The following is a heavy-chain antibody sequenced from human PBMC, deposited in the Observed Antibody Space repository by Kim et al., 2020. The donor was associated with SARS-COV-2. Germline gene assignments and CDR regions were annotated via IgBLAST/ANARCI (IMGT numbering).Heavy chain of an antibody. Sequence: GGSLRLSCAASGFTFSSYAMSWVRQAPGKGLEWVSAISGSGGSTYYADSVKGRFTISRDNSKNTLYLQMNSLRAEDTAVYYRAKVGERGTLYDYGGNFDYWGRGTLVTVSS. CDR3: AKVGERGTLYDYGGNFDY. D-gene: IGHD4-17*01. V-gene: IGHV3-23*01. CDR2: ISGSGGST. J-gene: IGHJ4*02. CDR1: GFTFSSYA.